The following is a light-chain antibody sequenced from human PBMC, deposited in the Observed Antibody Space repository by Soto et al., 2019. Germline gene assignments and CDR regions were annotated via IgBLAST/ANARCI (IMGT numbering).Light chain of an antibody. V-gene: IGLV2-14*03. J-gene: IGLJ2*01. CDR1: SSDIGGYNH. Sequence: QSALTQPASVSGSPGQSITISCTGTSSDIGGYNHVSWYHHHPGKAPKVLIYDVNRRPSEVSDRFSGSKSGNTASLTISGLQADDEADYYCYSLTSTSTRVFGGGTKLTVL. CDR2: DVN. CDR3: YSLTSTSTRV.